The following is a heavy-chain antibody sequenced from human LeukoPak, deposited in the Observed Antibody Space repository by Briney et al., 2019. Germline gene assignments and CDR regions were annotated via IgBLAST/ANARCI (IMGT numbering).Heavy chain of an antibody. V-gene: IGHV3-21*01. CDR2: ISSSSSYI. D-gene: IGHD3-22*01. CDR1: GFTSSSYS. J-gene: IGHJ4*02. Sequence: PGGSLRLSCAASGFTSSSYSMNWVRQAPGKGLEWVSSISSSSSYIYYADSVKGRFTISRDNAKNSLYLQMNSLRAEDTAVYYCATARSGYYSSYFDYWGQGTLVTVSS. CDR3: ATARSGYYSSYFDY.